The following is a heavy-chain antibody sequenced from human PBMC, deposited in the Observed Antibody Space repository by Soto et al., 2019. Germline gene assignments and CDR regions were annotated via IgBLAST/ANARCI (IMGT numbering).Heavy chain of an antibody. J-gene: IGHJ6*03. D-gene: IGHD5-18*01. CDR1: GFTVSSNY. V-gene: IGHV3-53*04. CDR2: IYSGGST. Sequence: PGGSLRLSCAASGFTVSSNYMSWVRQAPGKGLEWVSVIYSGGSTYYADSVKGRFTISRHNSKNTLYLQMNSLRAEDTAVYYCARANRQYTAMASYYYYMDVWGKGTTVTVSS. CDR3: ARANRQYTAMASYYYYMDV.